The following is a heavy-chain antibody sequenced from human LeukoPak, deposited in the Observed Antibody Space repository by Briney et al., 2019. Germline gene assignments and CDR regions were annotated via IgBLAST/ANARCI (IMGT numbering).Heavy chain of an antibody. V-gene: IGHV1-8*01. D-gene: IGHD3-16*02. J-gene: IGHJ4*02. CDR1: GYTFTNYH. Sequence: ASVKVSCKASGYTFTNYHINWVRQAPGQGLEWMGWMNPHNGDTGSAEMFRGRVTMTRNISLFTAYLELSGLRSGDTAVYYCARTYLWGSHRFEYWGQGTLVTVSS. CDR2: MNPHNGDT. CDR3: ARTYLWGSHRFEY.